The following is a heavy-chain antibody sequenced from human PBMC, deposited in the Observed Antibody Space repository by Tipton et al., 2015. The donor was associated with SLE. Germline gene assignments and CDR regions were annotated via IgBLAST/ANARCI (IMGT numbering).Heavy chain of an antibody. CDR2: INQSGST. V-gene: IGHV4-34*01. Sequence: QLVQSGAEVKPSETLSLTCTVSGGSISSHYWGWIRQPPGKGLEWIGEINQSGSTNYNPSLKSRVTTSVDRSKNQVSLKLSSVTAADTAVYYCARGRRGIGRAFDIWGRGTMVTVSS. CDR1: GGSISSHY. J-gene: IGHJ3*02. D-gene: IGHD3-16*01. CDR3: ARGRRGIGRAFDI.